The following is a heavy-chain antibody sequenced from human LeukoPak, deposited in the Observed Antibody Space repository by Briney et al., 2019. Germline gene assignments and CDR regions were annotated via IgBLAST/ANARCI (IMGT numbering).Heavy chain of an antibody. V-gene: IGHV1-8*03. CDR2: MHPNSGNT. Sequence: GASVKVSCKASGYTFTSYDINWVRQATGQGLEWMGWMHPNSGNTGYAQKFQGRVTITRNTSISTAYMELSSLRSEDTAVYYCARLGYCSSTSCRWVGAFDIWGQGTMVTVSS. J-gene: IGHJ3*02. D-gene: IGHD2-2*01. CDR3: ARLGYCSSTSCRWVGAFDI. CDR1: GYTFTSYD.